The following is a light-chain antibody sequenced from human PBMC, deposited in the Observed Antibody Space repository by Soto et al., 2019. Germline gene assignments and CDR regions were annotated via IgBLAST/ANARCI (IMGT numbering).Light chain of an antibody. Sequence: QSVLTQPASVSGSPGQSITISCTGTINDVGYFNLVSWYQQHPDKATKLMIYEGSKRPSGVSNRFSGSQSGNTASLTISGLQAEDEADYYCCSYAGTLLFGGGTKLTVL. CDR1: INDVGYFNL. CDR2: EGS. J-gene: IGLJ2*01. V-gene: IGLV2-23*01. CDR3: CSYAGTLL.